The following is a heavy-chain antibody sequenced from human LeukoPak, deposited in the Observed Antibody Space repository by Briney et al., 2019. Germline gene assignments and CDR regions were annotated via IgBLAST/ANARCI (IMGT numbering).Heavy chain of an antibody. V-gene: IGHV1-69*05. CDR2: IIPIFGTA. D-gene: IGHD3-3*01. J-gene: IGHJ4*02. Sequence: SVKVSCKASGGTFSSYAISWVRQAPGQGLEWMGGIIPIFGTANYARKFQGRVTITTDESTSTAYMELSSLRSEDTAVYYCARGRTDFWSGYHYFLDYWGQGTLVTVSS. CDR1: GGTFSSYA. CDR3: ARGRTDFWSGYHYFLDY.